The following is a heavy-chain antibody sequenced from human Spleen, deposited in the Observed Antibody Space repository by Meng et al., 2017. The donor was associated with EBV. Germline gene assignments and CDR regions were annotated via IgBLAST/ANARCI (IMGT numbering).Heavy chain of an antibody. V-gene: IGHV3-11*01. Sequence: VELVVSGGGFVKPGGSLRLSCAASGFIFSDSYMTWIRQTPGKGLEWISYISNSGTTIKYADSVKGRFTISRDNAKNSLYLQLNSLRVDDTAVYYCARGSGRWTFDYWGQGTLVTVSS. CDR1: GFIFSDSY. J-gene: IGHJ4*02. D-gene: IGHD1-26*01. CDR2: ISNSGTTI. CDR3: ARGSGRWTFDY.